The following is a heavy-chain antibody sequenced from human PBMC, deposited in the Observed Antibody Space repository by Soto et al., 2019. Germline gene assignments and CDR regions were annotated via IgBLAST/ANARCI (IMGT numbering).Heavy chain of an antibody. CDR3: ASDLLAGSGSYSAFDY. V-gene: IGHV4-59*08. D-gene: IGHD3-10*01. CDR2: IYYSGTT. J-gene: IGHJ4*02. Sequence: SETLSLTCTVSCGSISSYYWSWIRQPPWKGLEWIGYIYYSGTTDYNPSLKSRVTISVDTSQNQFSLNLSAVTAADTAVYYCASDLLAGSGSYSAFDYWGQVTLATVSS. CDR1: CGSISSYY.